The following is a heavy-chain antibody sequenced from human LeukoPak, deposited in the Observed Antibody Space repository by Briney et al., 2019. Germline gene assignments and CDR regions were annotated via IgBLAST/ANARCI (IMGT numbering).Heavy chain of an antibody. CDR3: ARRPIVGSTGFYFDP. CDR2: IYYSGST. CDR1: GGSISSSNYY. D-gene: IGHD1-26*01. V-gene: IGHV4-39*01. Sequence: SETLSLTCSVSGGSISSSNYYWGWIRQPPGKGLEWIGSIYYSGSTYYNPSLKSRVTISVDTSKNQFSLKLASLTAADTAVYYCARRPIVGSTGFYFDPWGPGTLVTVSS. J-gene: IGHJ5*02.